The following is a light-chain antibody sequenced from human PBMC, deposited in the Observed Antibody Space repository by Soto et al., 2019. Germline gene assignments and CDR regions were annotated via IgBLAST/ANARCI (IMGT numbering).Light chain of an antibody. CDR2: DTS. J-gene: IGKJ1*01. Sequence: ETVLTQSPGTLSLSPGERATLSCRASQTVNGNSLGWYQQKPGQAPRLLIYDTSSRATGIPDRFSGSGSGTYITLTISRLEPEDFAVYYYQQCGCLPCTFGQGTRVDMK. V-gene: IGKV3-20*01. CDR1: QTVNGNS. CDR3: QQCGCLPCT.